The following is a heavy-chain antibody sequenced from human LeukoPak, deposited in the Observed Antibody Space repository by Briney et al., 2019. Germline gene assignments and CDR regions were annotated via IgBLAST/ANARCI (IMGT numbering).Heavy chain of an antibody. D-gene: IGHD5-12*01. J-gene: IGHJ6*03. Sequence: PSETLSLTCTVSGGSISSGSYFWSWIRQPAGKGLEWIGRIYTSGSTNYNPSLKSRVTISVDTSKNQFSLKLSSVTAADTAVYYCARDGVGYSGYDHYYYYYMDVWGKGTTVTISS. CDR1: GGSISSGSYF. CDR2: IYTSGST. V-gene: IGHV4-61*02. CDR3: ARDGVGYSGYDHYYYYYMDV.